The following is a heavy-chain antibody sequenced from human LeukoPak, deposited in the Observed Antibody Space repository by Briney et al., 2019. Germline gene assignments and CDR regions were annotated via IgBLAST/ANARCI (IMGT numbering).Heavy chain of an antibody. CDR2: IYHSGST. J-gene: IGHJ4*02. V-gene: IGHV4-38-2*01. CDR3: ARRGGAFALDY. Sequence: SETLSLTCAVSGYSISSGYYWGWIRQPPGKGLEWIGSIYHSGSTYYNPSLRSRVTISVDTSKNQFSLKLSSVTAADTAVYYCARRGGAFALDYWGQGTLVTVSS. D-gene: IGHD3-10*01. CDR1: GYSISSGYY.